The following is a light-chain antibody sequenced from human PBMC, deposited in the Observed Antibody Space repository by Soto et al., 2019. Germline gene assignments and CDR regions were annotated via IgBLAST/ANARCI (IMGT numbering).Light chain of an antibody. CDR2: DVS. CDR3: SSYTSSSTYV. Sequence: QSALTQPASVSGSPGQSITSSCTGTSSDVGGYNYVSWCQQHPGKAPKLMIYDVSNRPSGVSNRFSGSKSGNTASLTISGLQAEDEADYYCSSYTSSSTYVFGTGTKLTVL. CDR1: SSDVGGYNY. J-gene: IGLJ1*01. V-gene: IGLV2-14*01.